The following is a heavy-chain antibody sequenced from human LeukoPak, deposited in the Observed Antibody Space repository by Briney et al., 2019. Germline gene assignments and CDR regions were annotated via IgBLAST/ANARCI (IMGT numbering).Heavy chain of an antibody. CDR2: IKQDGSEK. J-gene: IGHJ4*02. Sequence: PGGSLRLSCAASGFTFSSYWMSWVRQAPGKGLEWVANIKQDGSEKYYVDSVKGRFTISRDNAKNSLYLQMNSLRAEDTAVYYCARVYFQYYYDSSGQNDYWGQGILVTVSS. CDR1: GFTFSSYW. D-gene: IGHD3-22*01. CDR3: ARVYFQYYYDSSGQNDY. V-gene: IGHV3-7*01.